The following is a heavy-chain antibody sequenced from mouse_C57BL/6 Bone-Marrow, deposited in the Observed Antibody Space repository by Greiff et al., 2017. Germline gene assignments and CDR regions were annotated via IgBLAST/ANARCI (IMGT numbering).Heavy chain of an antibody. CDR2: ISNGGGST. V-gene: IGHV5-12*01. D-gene: IGHD2-1*01. Sequence: EVHLVESGGGLVQPGGSLKLSCAASGFTFSDYYMYWVRQTPEKRLEWVAYISNGGGSTYYPDTVKGRFTISRDNAKNTLYLQVSRLKSEDTAMYYCARQGYGNFWFAYWGQGTLVTVSA. J-gene: IGHJ3*01. CDR1: GFTFSDYY. CDR3: ARQGYGNFWFAY.